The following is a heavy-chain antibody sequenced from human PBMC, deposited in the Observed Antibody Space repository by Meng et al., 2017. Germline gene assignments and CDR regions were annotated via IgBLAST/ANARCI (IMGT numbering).Heavy chain of an antibody. CDR1: GGSISSSSYY. V-gene: IGHV4-39*07. CDR3: ASELDGYDLGGCQIDY. Sequence: SETLSLTCTVSGGSISSSSYYWGWIRQPPGKGLEWIGSIYYSGSTYYNPSLKSRVTISVDTSKNQFSLKLSSVTAADTAVYYCASELDGYDLGGCQIDYWGQGTLVTVSS. J-gene: IGHJ4*02. CDR2: IYYSGST. D-gene: IGHD5-12*01.